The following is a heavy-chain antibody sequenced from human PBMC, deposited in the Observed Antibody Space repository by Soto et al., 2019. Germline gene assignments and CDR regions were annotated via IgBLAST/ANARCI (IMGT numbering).Heavy chain of an antibody. CDR3: ARDKGCTDDILTGYYINGQY. J-gene: IGHJ4*02. Sequence: QVQLVESGGGLVKPGGSLRLSCAASGFTFSDYYMSWIRQAPGKGLEWVSYISSSGSTIYYADSVKGRFTISRDNAKNSLYLQMNSLRAEYTAVYYCARDKGCTDDILTGYYINGQYWGQGTLVTVSS. V-gene: IGHV3-11*01. CDR1: GFTFSDYY. CDR2: ISSSGSTI. D-gene: IGHD3-9*01.